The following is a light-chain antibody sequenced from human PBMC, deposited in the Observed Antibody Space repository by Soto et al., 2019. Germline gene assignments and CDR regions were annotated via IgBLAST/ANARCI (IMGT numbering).Light chain of an antibody. CDR3: SSYASSTTVVV. CDR1: SSDVGGYNS. V-gene: IGLV2-14*01. CDR2: EVT. Sequence: QSALTQPASVSGSPGQSITISCTGTSSDVGGYNSVSWYQQHPGKAPKLMIYEVTNRPSGVSNRFSGPKSGNTASLTISGLQTEDEADYYCSSYASSTTVVVFGGGTKLTVL. J-gene: IGLJ2*01.